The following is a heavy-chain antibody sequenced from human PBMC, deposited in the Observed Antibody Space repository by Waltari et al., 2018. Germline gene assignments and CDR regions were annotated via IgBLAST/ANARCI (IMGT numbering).Heavy chain of an antibody. J-gene: IGHJ4*02. CDR2: INSYGSSI. V-gene: IGHV3-74*01. CDR3: ARKGGRGYTYGPFYYDS. CDR1: GFRFSDYW. Sequence: EVQLVEAGGDIVQPGGSLRLSCAASGFRFSDYWMHWVRQVPGKGLGWVSRINSYGSSISYSDSVKGRFTISRDNSKNMLYLQLNSLRAEDTAVYYCARKGGRGYTYGPFYYDSWGQGTLVTVSS. D-gene: IGHD5-18*01.